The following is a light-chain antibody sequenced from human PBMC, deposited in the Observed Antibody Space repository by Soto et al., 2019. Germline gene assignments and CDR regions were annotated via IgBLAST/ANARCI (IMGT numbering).Light chain of an antibody. J-gene: IGKJ1*01. CDR2: GAS. CDR3: QQYGSLSWA. V-gene: IGKV3-20*01. CDR1: QSVGSDF. Sequence: EIVLTQSPGTLSLSPVEIATLSCMASQSVGSDFLAWYQQRPGQPPRILIFGASGRATGIPDRFSGSGSGTDFTLTISRLEPEDFAVYYCQQYGSLSWAFGQGTKVDIK.